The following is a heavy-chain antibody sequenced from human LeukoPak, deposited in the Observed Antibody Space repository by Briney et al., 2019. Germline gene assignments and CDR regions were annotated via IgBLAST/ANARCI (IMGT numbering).Heavy chain of an antibody. CDR1: GYTFTSYA. CDR3: ARVSHDYGQQNFDY. J-gene: IGHJ4*02. D-gene: IGHD4-17*01. CDR2: INTNTGNP. V-gene: IGHV7-4-1*02. Sequence: ASVKVSCKASGYTFTSYAMNWARQAPGQGLEWMGWINTNTGNPTYAQGFTGRFVFSLDTSVSTAYLQISRLKAEDTAVYYCARVSHDYGQQNFDYWGQGTLVTVSS.